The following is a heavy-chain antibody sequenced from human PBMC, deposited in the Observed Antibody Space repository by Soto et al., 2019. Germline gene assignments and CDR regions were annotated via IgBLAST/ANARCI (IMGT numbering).Heavy chain of an antibody. CDR2: IIPIFGTA. J-gene: IGHJ4*02. D-gene: IGHD5-18*01. Sequence: QVQLVQSGAEVKKPGSSVKVSCKASGGTFSSYAISWVRQAPGQGLEWMGGIIPIFGTANYAKKFQGRVTLTADECPSSAYMGLSSLRSEDTAVYYCARYSYGYSYFDYWGQGTLVTVSS. V-gene: IGHV1-69*12. CDR1: GGTFSSYA. CDR3: ARYSYGYSYFDY.